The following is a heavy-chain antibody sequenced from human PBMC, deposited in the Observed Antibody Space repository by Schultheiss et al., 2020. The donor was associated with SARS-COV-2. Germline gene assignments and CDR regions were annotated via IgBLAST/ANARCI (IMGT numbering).Heavy chain of an antibody. CDR1: GGTFSSYA. CDR3: ASRVEMATMGGDYYYYGMDV. Sequence: SVKVSCKASGGTFSSYAISWVRQAPGQGLEWMGRIIPILGIANYAQKFQGRVTITADKSTSTAYMELSSLRSEDTAVYYCASRVEMATMGGDYYYYGMDVWGQGTTVTVSS. J-gene: IGHJ6*02. V-gene: IGHV1-69*04. CDR2: IIPILGIA. D-gene: IGHD5-24*01.